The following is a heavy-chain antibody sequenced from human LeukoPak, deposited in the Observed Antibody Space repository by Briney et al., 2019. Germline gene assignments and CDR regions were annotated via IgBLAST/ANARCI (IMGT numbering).Heavy chain of an antibody. CDR1: GGTFSSYA. D-gene: IGHD2-21*02. CDR3: ARGVVTAIRYYYYGMDV. CDR2: IIPIFGTA. Sequence: ASVKVSCKASGGTFSSYAISWVRQAPGQGLEWVGGIIPIFGTANYAQKFQGRVTITADESTSTAYMELSSLRSEDTAVYYCARGVVTAIRYYYYGMDVWGQGTTVTVSS. V-gene: IGHV1-69*13. J-gene: IGHJ6*02.